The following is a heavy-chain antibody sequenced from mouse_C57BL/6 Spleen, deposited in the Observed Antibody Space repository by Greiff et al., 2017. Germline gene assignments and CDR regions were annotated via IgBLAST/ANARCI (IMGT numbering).Heavy chain of an antibody. D-gene: IGHD1-1*01. CDR2: INPSTGGT. CDR3: ARYYGSSYVYFDY. J-gene: IGHJ2*01. Sequence: VQLKESGPELVKPGASVKISCKASGYSFTGYYMHWVKQSPEKSLEWIGEINPSTGGTSYNQKFKGKATLTVDKSSSTAYMQLKRLTSEDSAVYYCARYYGSSYVYFDYWGQGTTLTVSS. V-gene: IGHV1-43*01. CDR1: GYSFTGYY.